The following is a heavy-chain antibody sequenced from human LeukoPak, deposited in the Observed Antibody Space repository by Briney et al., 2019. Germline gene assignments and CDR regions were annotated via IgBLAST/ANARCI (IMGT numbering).Heavy chain of an antibody. D-gene: IGHD6-19*01. CDR2: IHHSGST. V-gene: IGHV4-34*01. CDR3: ARASSGWYNWFDP. Sequence: SETLSLTCAVYGGSFSGYYWTWIRQPPGKGLEWIGEIHHSGSTNYNPSLKSRVTISVDTSKNQFSLNLSSVTAADTAVYYCARASSGWYNWFDPWGQGTLVTVSS. J-gene: IGHJ5*02. CDR1: GGSFSGYY.